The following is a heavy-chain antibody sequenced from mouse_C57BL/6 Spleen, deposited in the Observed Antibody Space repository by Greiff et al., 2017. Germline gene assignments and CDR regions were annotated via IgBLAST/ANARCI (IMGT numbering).Heavy chain of an antibody. J-gene: IGHJ2*01. Sequence: EVQLQQSGPVLVKPGASVKMSCKASGYTFTDYYMNWVKQSHGKSLEWIGVINPYNGGTSYNQKFKGKATLTVDKSSSTAYMELNSLTSEDSAVYYCARYRDEGDYFDYGGQGTTLTDAS. V-gene: IGHV1-19*01. CDR2: INPYNGGT. CDR1: GYTFTDYY. D-gene: IGHD3-3*01. CDR3: ARYRDEGDYFDY.